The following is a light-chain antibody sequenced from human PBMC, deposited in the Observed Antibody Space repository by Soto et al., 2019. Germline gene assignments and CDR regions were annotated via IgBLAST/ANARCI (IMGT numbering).Light chain of an antibody. V-gene: IGKV1-5*01. Sequence: DIQMTQSPSTLSASVGDRVTINCRASQSISRWLAWIQQKPGKAPNVLIYDASTLDSGVPSRFSGSGSGTEFTLTISSLQPDDFATYYCQQYTSDPWTFSPGTKVEI. CDR3: QQYTSDPWT. CDR1: QSISRW. CDR2: DAS. J-gene: IGKJ1*01.